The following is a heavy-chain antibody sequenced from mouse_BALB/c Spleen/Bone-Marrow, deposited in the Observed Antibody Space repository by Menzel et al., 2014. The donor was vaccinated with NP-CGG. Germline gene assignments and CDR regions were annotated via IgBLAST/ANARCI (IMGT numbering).Heavy chain of an antibody. V-gene: IGHV1-5*01. CDR1: GYSFTSYW. CDR2: IYPGNSDT. J-gene: IGHJ4*01. Sequence: VQLKQSGTVLARPGASVKMSCKASGYSFTSYWMHWVKQRPGQGLEWIGAIYPGNSDTSYNQKFNDKAKLTAVTSACTAYMELSSLTNEDSAVYYCTTYALDYWGQGTSVTVSS. CDR3: TTYALDY.